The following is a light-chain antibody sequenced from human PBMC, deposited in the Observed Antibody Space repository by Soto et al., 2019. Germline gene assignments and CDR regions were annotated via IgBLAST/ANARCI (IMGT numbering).Light chain of an antibody. CDR3: RQGLQTPLT. J-gene: IGKJ4*01. CDR2: LGS. Sequence: DIVMTQSPLSLPVTPGEPASISCRSSQSLLDSNGYNYLDWYLQKPGQSPQLLIYLGSNRASGVPDRFSGSGSGTEFTLKISRVEAEDVGIYYCRQGLQTPLTFGGGTKVEIK. CDR1: QSLLDSNGYNY. V-gene: IGKV2-28*01.